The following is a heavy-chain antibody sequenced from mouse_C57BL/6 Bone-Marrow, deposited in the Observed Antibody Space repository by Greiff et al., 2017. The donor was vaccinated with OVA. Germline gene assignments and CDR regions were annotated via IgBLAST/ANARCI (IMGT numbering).Heavy chain of an antibody. CDR2: INSDGGST. D-gene: IGHD2-3*01. CDR3: ERHGDGNDWYFDV. J-gene: IGHJ1*03. V-gene: IGHV5-2*01. CDR1: EYEFPSHD. Sequence: EVKLVESGGGLVQPGESLKLSCESNEYEFPSHDMSWVRKTPEKRLELVAAINSDGGSTYYPDTMERRFIISRDNTKKTLYLQMSSLRSEDTALYDCERHGDGNDWYFDVWGTGTTVTVSS.